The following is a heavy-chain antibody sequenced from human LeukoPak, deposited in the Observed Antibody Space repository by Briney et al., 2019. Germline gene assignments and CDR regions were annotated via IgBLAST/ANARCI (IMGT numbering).Heavy chain of an antibody. CDR1: GFTFSSYA. J-gene: IGHJ4*02. D-gene: IGHD3-3*02. CDR2: ISGSGGST. V-gene: IGHV3-23*01. Sequence: GGSLRLSCAAPGFTFSSYAMSWVRQAPGKGRKWVSAISGSGGSTYYADSVKGRFTISRDNPKNTLYLQMNSLRAEDTAVYYCAKGSGQFWSGYPPEFDYWGQGTLVTVSS. CDR3: AKGSGQFWSGYPPEFDY.